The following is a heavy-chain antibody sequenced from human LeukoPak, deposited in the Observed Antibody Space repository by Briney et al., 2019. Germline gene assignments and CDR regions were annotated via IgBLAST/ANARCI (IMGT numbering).Heavy chain of an antibody. Sequence: GGSLRLSCAASGFTFSSYSMNWVRQAPGKGLEWVSSISSSSSYIYYADSVKGRFTISRDNSKNTLYLQMNSLRAEDTAVYYCAKDLRPLMVRGVIIDYWGQGTLVTVSS. V-gene: IGHV3-21*01. J-gene: IGHJ4*02. D-gene: IGHD3-10*01. CDR2: ISSSSSYI. CDR1: GFTFSSYS. CDR3: AKDLRPLMVRGVIIDY.